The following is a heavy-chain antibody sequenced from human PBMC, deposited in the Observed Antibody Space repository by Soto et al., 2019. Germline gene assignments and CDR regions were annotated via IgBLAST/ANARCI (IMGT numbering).Heavy chain of an antibody. Sequence: GASVKVSCKASGGTFSSYTISWVRQAPGQGLEWMGRIIPILGIANYAQKFQGRVTITADKSTSTAYMELSSLRSEDTAVYYCASPYCTSCYGGGNYYYYYMAVWGKGTSVTVSS. CDR1: GGTFSSYT. CDR3: ASPYCTSCYGGGNYYYYYMAV. D-gene: IGHD2-2*01. J-gene: IGHJ6*03. V-gene: IGHV1-69*02. CDR2: IIPILGIA.